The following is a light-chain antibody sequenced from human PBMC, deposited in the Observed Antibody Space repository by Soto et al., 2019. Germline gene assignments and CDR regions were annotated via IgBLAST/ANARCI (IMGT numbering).Light chain of an antibody. CDR3: QQYDTYPLT. V-gene: IGKV1-5*01. CDR1: QSISIW. Sequence: DIQMTQSPSTLSASVGDRVTITCRASQSISIWLAWHQQKPGKATELLIHDASSVESGVPSRFSGHGSGTEFTLTISSLQPDDFAVYYCQQYDTYPLTFGGGTKVEIK. CDR2: DAS. J-gene: IGKJ4*01.